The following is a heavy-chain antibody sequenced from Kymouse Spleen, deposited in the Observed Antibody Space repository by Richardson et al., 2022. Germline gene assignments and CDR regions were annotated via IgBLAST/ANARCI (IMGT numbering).Heavy chain of an antibody. V-gene: IGHV4-34*01. CDR1: GGSFSGYY. CDR3: ARGRKAAAVYNWFDP. Sequence: QVQLQQWGAGLLKPSETLSLTCAVYGGSFSGYYWSWIRQPPGKGLEWIGEINHSGSTNYNPSLKSRVTISVDTSKNQFSLKLSSVTAADTAVYYCARGRKAAAVYNWFDPWGQGTLVTVSS. CDR2: INHSGST. D-gene: IGHD6-13*01. J-gene: IGHJ5*02.